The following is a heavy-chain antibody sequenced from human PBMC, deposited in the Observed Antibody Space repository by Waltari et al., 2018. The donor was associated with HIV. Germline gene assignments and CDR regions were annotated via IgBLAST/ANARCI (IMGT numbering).Heavy chain of an antibody. D-gene: IGHD3-9*01. J-gene: IGHJ6*02. CDR3: ARTVRYFGNMDV. CDR1: GGSLGDYY. CDR2: MYYTGST. V-gene: IGHV4-59*01. Sequence: QVQLQEAGPGLVKPSETLSLTCAVSGGSLGDYYWSWIRQPPGKGLEWIGYMYYTGSTKYNPSLKSRVTISLDTSKSQVSLRLSSVTAADSAVYYCARTVRYFGNMDVWGQGTTVTVSS.